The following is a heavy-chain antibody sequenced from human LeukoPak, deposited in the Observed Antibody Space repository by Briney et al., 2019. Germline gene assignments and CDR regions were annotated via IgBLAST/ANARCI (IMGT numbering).Heavy chain of an antibody. CDR3: AREYCSGGSCYYYYYYMDV. D-gene: IGHD2-15*01. Sequence: GGSLRLSCAASGFTFSSYSMNWVRQAPGKGLEWVSYIISSSSTIYYADSVKGRFTISRDNAKNSLYLQMNSLRAEDTAVYYCAREYCSGGSCYYYYYYMDVWGKGTTVTVSS. J-gene: IGHJ6*03. CDR1: GFTFSSYS. CDR2: IISSSSTI. V-gene: IGHV3-48*01.